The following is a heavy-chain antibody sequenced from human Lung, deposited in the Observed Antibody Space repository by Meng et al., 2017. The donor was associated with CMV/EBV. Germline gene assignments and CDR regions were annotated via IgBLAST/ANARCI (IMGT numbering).Heavy chain of an antibody. J-gene: IGHJ4*02. V-gene: IGHV3-74*01. D-gene: IGHD6-25*01. CDR2: INSEGHSA. CDR3: LRSQRRPYDH. Sequence: GESXKISCAASGFSFSNFWMHWVRQAPGKGLVWVSRINSEGHSATYADSVKGRFTISRDNAKNTLYLQMNSLTAEDTAVYYCLRSQRRPYDHWGQGTLVTVSS. CDR1: GFSFSNFW.